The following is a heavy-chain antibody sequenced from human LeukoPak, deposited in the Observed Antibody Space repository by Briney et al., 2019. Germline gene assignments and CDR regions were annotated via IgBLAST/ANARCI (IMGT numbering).Heavy chain of an antibody. CDR2: INWNGGST. V-gene: IGHV3-20*04. CDR3: AKDAYSGSYYGGYYYYYMDV. CDR1: GFTFDDYG. Sequence: TGGSLRLSCAASGFTFDDYGMSWVRQAPGKGLEWVSGINWNGGSTGYADSVKGRFTISRDNAKNSLYLQMNSLRAEDTALYYCAKDAYSGSYYGGYYYYYMDVWGKGTTVTISS. D-gene: IGHD1-26*01. J-gene: IGHJ6*03.